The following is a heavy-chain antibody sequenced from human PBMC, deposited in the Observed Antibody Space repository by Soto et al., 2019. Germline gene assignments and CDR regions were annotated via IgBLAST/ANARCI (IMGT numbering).Heavy chain of an antibody. CDR2: IYPGDSDT. CDR1: GYIFTSYW. D-gene: IGHD2-21*02. J-gene: IGHJ4*02. Sequence: PGESLKISCNGSGYIFTSYWIGWVRQMPGKGLEWMGIIYPGDSDTRYSPSFQGQVTISADKSISTAYLQWSSLKASDTAMYYCARPAVVVTAPTAYFDYWGQGTLVTVSS. CDR3: ARPAVVVTAPTAYFDY. V-gene: IGHV5-51*01.